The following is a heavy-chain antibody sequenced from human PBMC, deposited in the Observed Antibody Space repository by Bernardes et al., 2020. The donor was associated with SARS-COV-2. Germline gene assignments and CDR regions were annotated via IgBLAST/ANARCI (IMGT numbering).Heavy chain of an antibody. D-gene: IGHD1-26*01. J-gene: IGHJ4*02. CDR1: GYTFTNYW. CDR3: ARAYDMGTTTSGFDY. V-gene: IGHV5-51*01. CDR2: IYPGDSDT. Sequence: GESLKISCKASGYTFTNYWIVWVRQMPGKGLEWMGIIYPGDSDTRYSPSFQGQVTISADKATSTAYLQWNSLKASDTAMYYCARAYDMGTTTSGFDYWGQGTLVTVSS.